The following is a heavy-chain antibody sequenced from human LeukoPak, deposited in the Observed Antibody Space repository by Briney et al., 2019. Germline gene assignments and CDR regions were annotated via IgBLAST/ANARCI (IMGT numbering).Heavy chain of an antibody. Sequence: SETLSLTCAVYGGSFSGYYWSWIRQPPGKGLEWIGEINHSGSTNYNPSLKSRVTISVDTSKNQFSLKLSSVTAADTAVYYCARAGGNHPGIDYWGQGTLVTVSS. CDR3: ARAGGNHPGIDY. V-gene: IGHV4-34*01. CDR2: INHSGST. D-gene: IGHD4-23*01. CDR1: GGSFSGYY. J-gene: IGHJ4*02.